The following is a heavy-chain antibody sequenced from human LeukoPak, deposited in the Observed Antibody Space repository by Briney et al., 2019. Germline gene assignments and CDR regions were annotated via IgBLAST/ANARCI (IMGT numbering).Heavy chain of an antibody. Sequence: GGSLRLSCAASELTFSNYAMHWVRQAPGKGLEWVAFIRYDGSHKDYADSVKGRFTISRDNSKNTLYLQMNRLRAEDTAIYYCVKVPYFDSSGYHGYWGQGTLVTVSS. D-gene: IGHD3-22*01. CDR1: ELTFSNYA. CDR2: IRYDGSHK. CDR3: VKVPYFDSSGYHGY. J-gene: IGHJ4*02. V-gene: IGHV3-30*02.